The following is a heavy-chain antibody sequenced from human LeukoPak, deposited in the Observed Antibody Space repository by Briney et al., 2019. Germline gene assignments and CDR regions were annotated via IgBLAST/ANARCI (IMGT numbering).Heavy chain of an antibody. D-gene: IGHD1-26*01. CDR2: ISGGGEGT. CDR1: GFTFSNYA. V-gene: IGHV3-23*01. CDR3: AKATGSYPSNPFDY. J-gene: IGHJ4*02. Sequence: GSLRLSCAASGFTFSNYAMNWVRQAPGKGLEWVSGISGGGEGTFYADSVKGRFTISRDISKSTLFLQMNSLRVEDTAVYYCAKATGSYPSNPFDYWGQGTLATVSS.